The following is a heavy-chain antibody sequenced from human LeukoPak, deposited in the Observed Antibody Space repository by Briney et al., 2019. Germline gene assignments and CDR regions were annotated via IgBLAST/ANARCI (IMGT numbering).Heavy chain of an antibody. J-gene: IGHJ4*02. D-gene: IGHD3-22*01. Sequence: PGGSLRLSCAASGFTFSSYSMNWVRQAPGKGLEWVSSISSSSSYIYYADSVKGRFTISRDNAKNSLYLQMNSLRAEDTAVYYCARGAEYYYDSSGYFPFDYWGQGTLVTVSS. V-gene: IGHV3-21*01. CDR3: ARGAEYYYDSSGYFPFDY. CDR1: GFTFSSYS. CDR2: ISSSSSYI.